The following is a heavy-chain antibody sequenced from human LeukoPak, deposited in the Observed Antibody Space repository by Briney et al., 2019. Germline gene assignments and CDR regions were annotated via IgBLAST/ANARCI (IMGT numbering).Heavy chain of an antibody. CDR3: ASQPAAADVDY. CDR1: GFTFSSYW. Sequence: GGSLTLSCAASGFTFSSYWMTWVRQAPGKGLEWVANIKQDGSKKSYVDSVKGRFTISRDNAKNSLYLQMNSPRADDTGVYYCASQPAAADVDYWGQGTLVTVSS. CDR2: IKQDGSKK. D-gene: IGHD2-2*01. V-gene: IGHV3-7*03. J-gene: IGHJ4*02.